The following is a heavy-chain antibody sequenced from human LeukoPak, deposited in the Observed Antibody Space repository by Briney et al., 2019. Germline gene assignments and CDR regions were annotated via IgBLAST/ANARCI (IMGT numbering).Heavy chain of an antibody. CDR2: INHSGST. V-gene: IGHV4-34*01. CDR1: GFTFSSYA. CDR3: ARHRQRAYYFDY. D-gene: IGHD1-26*01. J-gene: IGHJ4*02. Sequence: PGGSLRLSCAASGFTFSSYAMSWVRQAPGKGLEWIGEINHSGSTNYNPSLKSRVTTSVDTSKNQFSLKLSSVTAADTAVYYCARHRQRAYYFDYWGQGTLVTVSS.